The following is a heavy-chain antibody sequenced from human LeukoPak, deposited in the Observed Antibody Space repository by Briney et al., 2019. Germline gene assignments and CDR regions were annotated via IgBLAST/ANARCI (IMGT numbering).Heavy chain of an antibody. Sequence: GGSLRHSCAASGFAFRNHAIHWVRQAPGKGLEWVAVISDDGSSKYYADSVKGRFIISRDNSKNTLYLQMNSLRAEETAVYFCARGHSGSYWPIDYWGQGTLVIVSS. V-gene: IGHV3-30-3*01. CDR3: ARGHSGSYWPIDY. CDR2: ISDDGSSK. CDR1: GFAFRNHA. D-gene: IGHD1-26*01. J-gene: IGHJ4*02.